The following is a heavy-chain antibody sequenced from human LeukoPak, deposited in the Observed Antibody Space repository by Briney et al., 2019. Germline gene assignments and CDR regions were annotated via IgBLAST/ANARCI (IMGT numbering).Heavy chain of an antibody. Sequence: SETLSLTCTVSGGSISSYYWSWIRQPPGKGLEWIGYIYYSGSTNYNPSLKSRVTISVDTSKNQFSLKLSSVTAADTAVYYCARVKEFIISGHMDVWGKGTTVTISS. CDR3: ARVKEFIISGHMDV. J-gene: IGHJ6*03. CDR1: GGSISSYY. V-gene: IGHV4-59*01. D-gene: IGHD3-10*01. CDR2: IYYSGST.